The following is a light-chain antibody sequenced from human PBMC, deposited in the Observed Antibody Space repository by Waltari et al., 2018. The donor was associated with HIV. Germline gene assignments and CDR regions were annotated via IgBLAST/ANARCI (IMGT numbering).Light chain of an antibody. CDR1: HSVLYPSNSNNY. V-gene: IGKV4-1*01. J-gene: IGKJ5*01. CDR2: LAS. Sequence: DIVMTQSPDSLAVSLGARATIHCKPRHSVLYPSNSNNYLAWYQQKPGQPPKLLIYLASTRESGVPDRFSGSGSGTEFTLTISSLQAEDVAVYYCQQYYSTPITFGQGTRLEIK. CDR3: QQYYSTPIT.